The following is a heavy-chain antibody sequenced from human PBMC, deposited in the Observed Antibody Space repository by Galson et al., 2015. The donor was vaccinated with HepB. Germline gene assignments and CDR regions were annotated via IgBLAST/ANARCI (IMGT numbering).Heavy chain of an antibody. CDR1: GGTFSSYA. D-gene: IGHD2-15*01. CDR2: IIPIFGTA. V-gene: IGHV1-69*13. Sequence: SVKVSCKASGGTFSSYAISWVRQAPGQGLEWMGGIIPIFGTANYAQKFQGRVTITADESTSTAYMELSSLRSEDTAVYYCARSRVVVVVAAILRRDYYYGMDVWGQGTTVTVSS. J-gene: IGHJ6*02. CDR3: ARSRVVVVVAAILRRDYYYGMDV.